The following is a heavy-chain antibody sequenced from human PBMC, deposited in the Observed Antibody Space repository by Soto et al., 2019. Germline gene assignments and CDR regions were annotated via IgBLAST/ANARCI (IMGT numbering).Heavy chain of an antibody. Sequence: NPSETLSLTCSVSGGSVSDKTYYWSWIRQPPGKRLEWIWYVYYSGTTNYNPSLKSRVTISVDLSKNRFSLRLSSVTTADTALYYCARTTAVPNTLRSRYFFDYWGQGTLVTVSS. CDR3: ARTTAVPNTLRSRYFFDY. CDR1: GGSVSDKTYY. CDR2: VYYSGTT. J-gene: IGHJ4*02. D-gene: IGHD4-17*01. V-gene: IGHV4-61*01.